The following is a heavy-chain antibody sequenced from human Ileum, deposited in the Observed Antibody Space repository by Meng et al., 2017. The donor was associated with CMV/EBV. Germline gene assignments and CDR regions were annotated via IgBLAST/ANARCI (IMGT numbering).Heavy chain of an antibody. J-gene: IGHJ6*01. CDR3: ARHTVTLSQSCTSSDPYYHGMGV. CDR1: GFTVSSNY. CDR2: IYSGGNT. Sequence: GESLKISCAASGFTVSSNYMSWVRQAPGKGLEWVSVIYSGGNTYYADSVQGRFTISRDNSTNTLYLHMNSLRAEDTAVYYCARHTVTLSQSCTSSDPYYHGMGVWGQGNTV. V-gene: IGHV3-53*01. D-gene: IGHD2-2*01.